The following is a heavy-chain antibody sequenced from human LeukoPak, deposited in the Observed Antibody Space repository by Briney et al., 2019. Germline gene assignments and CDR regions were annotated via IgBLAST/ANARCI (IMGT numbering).Heavy chain of an antibody. CDR3: ARDQEVRHSGSFYFDY. CDR1: GGSISSYY. D-gene: IGHD1-26*01. V-gene: IGHV4-4*07. J-gene: IGHJ4*02. CDR2: IYTSGST. Sequence: PSETLSLTCTVSGGSISSYYWSWIRQPAGKGLEWIGRIYTSGSTNYNPSLKSRVTMSVDTSKNQFSLKLSSVTAADTAVYYCARDQEVRHSGSFYFDYWGQGTLVTVSS.